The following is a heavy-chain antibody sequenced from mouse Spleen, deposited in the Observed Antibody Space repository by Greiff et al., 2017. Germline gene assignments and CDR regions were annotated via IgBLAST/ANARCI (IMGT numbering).Heavy chain of an antibody. Sequence: QVQLQQPGAELVKPGASVKLSCKASGYTFTSYWMQWVKQRPGQGLEWIGEIDPSDSYTNYNQKFKGKATLTVDTSSSTAYMQLSSLTSEDSAVYYCARCWDGRYFDVWGAGTTVTVSS. CDR2: IDPSDSYT. V-gene: IGHV1-50*01. J-gene: IGHJ1*01. CDR3: ARCWDGRYFDV. D-gene: IGHD4-1*01. CDR1: GYTFTSYW.